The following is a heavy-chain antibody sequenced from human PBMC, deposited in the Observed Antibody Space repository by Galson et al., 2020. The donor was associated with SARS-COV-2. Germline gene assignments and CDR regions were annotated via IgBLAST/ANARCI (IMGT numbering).Heavy chain of an antibody. D-gene: IGHD1-1*01. Sequence: SETLSLTCSVSGGSIGRGDYSWGWIRQHPGTGLEWIAYISYTANTYYNPSFTSRVTLSLDTSRSQFSLQLTSVTAADTAVYFCARLATTTIAFDYWGQGILVTVSS. CDR3: ARLATTTIAFDY. CDR1: GGSIGRGDYS. J-gene: IGHJ4*02. CDR2: ISYTANT. V-gene: IGHV4-31*03.